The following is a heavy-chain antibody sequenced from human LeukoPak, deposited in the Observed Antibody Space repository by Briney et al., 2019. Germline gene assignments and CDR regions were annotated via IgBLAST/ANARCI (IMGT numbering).Heavy chain of an antibody. J-gene: IGHJ2*01. Sequence: GGSLRLSCGASGLTFNTYWIHWVRQAPGKGLVWVSQIKFDGSLASYADSVKGRFTISRDNTKNTLYLQMNSLGTEDTAVYYCVTGHYDSRMYFDLWGHGTLVIVSS. CDR3: VTGHYDSRMYFDL. CDR2: IKFDGSLA. CDR1: GLTFNTYW. V-gene: IGHV3-74*01. D-gene: IGHD3-16*01.